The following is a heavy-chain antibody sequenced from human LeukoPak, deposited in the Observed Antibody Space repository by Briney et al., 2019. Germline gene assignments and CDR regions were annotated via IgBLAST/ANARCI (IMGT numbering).Heavy chain of an antibody. D-gene: IGHD6-19*01. V-gene: IGHV3-64D*09. CDR2: ISSSGGST. Sequence: GGSLRLSCSASGFTFSSYAMHWVRQAPGKGLEYVSAISSSGGSTYDADSVKGRFTISRDNSKNTLYLQMSSLRAEDTAVYYCVTDSAPYSNGWGFDYWGQGTLVTVSS. J-gene: IGHJ4*02. CDR3: VTDSAPYSNGWGFDY. CDR1: GFTFSSYA.